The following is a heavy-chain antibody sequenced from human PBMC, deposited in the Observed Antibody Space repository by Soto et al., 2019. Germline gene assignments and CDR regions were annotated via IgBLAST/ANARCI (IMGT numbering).Heavy chain of an antibody. Sequence: PGESLKISCKGSGYSFTSYWIGWVRQMPGKGLEWMGIIYPGDSDTRYSPSFQGQVTISADKSISTAYLQWSSLKASDTAMYYCARHLTRKGYYYYMDVWGKGTTVTVSS. CDR1: GYSFTSYW. CDR3: ARHLTRKGYYYYMDV. CDR2: IYPGDSDT. J-gene: IGHJ6*03. V-gene: IGHV5-51*01. D-gene: IGHD1-20*01.